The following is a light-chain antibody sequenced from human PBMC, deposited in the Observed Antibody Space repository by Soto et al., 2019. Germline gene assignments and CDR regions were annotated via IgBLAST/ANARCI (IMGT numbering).Light chain of an antibody. V-gene: IGKV1-27*01. CDR1: QAINNF. CDR3: QKYNNGPPAT. Sequence: DIQMTQSPSSLSASVGDRVTITCRASQAINNFLAWYQQKPGKAPKLLIYAATTLQSGVPSRFSGGGSGTDFTLTISSLQPEDVATYYCQKYNNGPPATFGPGTQVGV. CDR2: AAT. J-gene: IGKJ3*01.